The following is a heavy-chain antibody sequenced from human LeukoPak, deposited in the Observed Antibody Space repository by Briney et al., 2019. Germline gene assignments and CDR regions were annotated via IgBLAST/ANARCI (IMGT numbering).Heavy chain of an antibody. CDR1: GFTFSSYV. Sequence: AGGSLRLSCAASGFTFSSYVMHWVRQAPGKGLEWVAVISYDGSNKYYADSVKGRFTISRDNSKNTLYLQMNSLRAEDTAVYYCAKDLGGYWGQGTLVTVSS. CDR2: ISYDGSNK. J-gene: IGHJ4*02. V-gene: IGHV3-30*18. CDR3: AKDLGGY. D-gene: IGHD3-16*01.